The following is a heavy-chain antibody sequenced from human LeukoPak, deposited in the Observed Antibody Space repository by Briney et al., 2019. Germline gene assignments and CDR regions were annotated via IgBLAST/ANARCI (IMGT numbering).Heavy chain of an antibody. CDR1: GFTFSSYW. Sequence: PGGSLRLSCAASGFTFSSYWMSWVRQAPGKGLEWVANIKQDGSENYYVDSVKGRFTISRDNAKNSLYLQMNSLRAEDTAVYYCARDSIVVVPAAGSSYYYYYMDVWGKGTTVTVSS. J-gene: IGHJ6*03. CDR3: ARDSIVVVPAAGSSYYYYYMDV. V-gene: IGHV3-7*01. D-gene: IGHD2-2*01. CDR2: IKQDGSEN.